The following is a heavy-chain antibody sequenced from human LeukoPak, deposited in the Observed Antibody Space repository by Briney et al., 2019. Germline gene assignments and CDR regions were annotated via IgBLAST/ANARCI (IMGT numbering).Heavy chain of an antibody. CDR3: ARDSRLVTSIDGFDI. V-gene: IGHV4-59*01. CDR2: IYYSGST. Sequence: NSSETLSLTCTVSGGSISSYYWSWIRQPPGKGLEWIGYIYYSGSTNYNPSLKSRVTISVDTSKNQFSLKLSSVTAADTAVYYCARDSRLVTSIDGFDIWGQGTMVTVSS. J-gene: IGHJ3*02. CDR1: GGSISSYY. D-gene: IGHD2-21*02.